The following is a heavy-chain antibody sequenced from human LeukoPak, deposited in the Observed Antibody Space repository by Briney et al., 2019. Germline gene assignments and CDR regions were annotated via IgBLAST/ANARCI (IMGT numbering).Heavy chain of an antibody. D-gene: IGHD2-21*01. CDR3: ASLSIGPSPYFYYYMDV. Sequence: SETLSLTCIASGASIDSYYLGWIRPPPGKGLEWIGYIYTSGNTIYNPSLKSPVSRPMDTSKNQFSLKMRSVTGADTAVYYCASLSIGPSPYFYYYMDVWGKGTSVTVSS. V-gene: IGHV4-4*09. CDR2: IYTSGNT. CDR1: GASIDSYY. J-gene: IGHJ6*03.